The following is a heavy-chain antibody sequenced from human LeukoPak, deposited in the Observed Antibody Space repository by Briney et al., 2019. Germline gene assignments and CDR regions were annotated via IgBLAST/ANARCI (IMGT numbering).Heavy chain of an antibody. CDR3: AKDHAYYDSSGYYQDFDY. CDR2: ISGSGGST. Sequence: GGSPRLSCAASGFTFSSYAMSWVRQAPGKGLEWVSAISGSGGSTYYADSVKGRFTISRDNSKNTLYLQMNSLRAEDTAVYYCAKDHAYYDSSGYYQDFDYWGQGTLVTVSS. D-gene: IGHD3-22*01. J-gene: IGHJ4*02. V-gene: IGHV3-23*01. CDR1: GFTFSSYA.